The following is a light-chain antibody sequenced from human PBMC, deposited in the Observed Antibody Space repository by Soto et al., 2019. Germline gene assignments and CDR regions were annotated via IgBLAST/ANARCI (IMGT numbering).Light chain of an antibody. CDR2: GVS. V-gene: IGLV2-14*03. CDR1: SSDVGAYKY. Sequence: QSALTQPAAVSGSPGQSITISCAGSSSDVGAYKYVSWYHQHPGKVPKLIIYGVSNRPSGVSNRFSGSKTGNTAFLTISGLQHADDAAYYCSSFTGPTTLDVFGTGTKVTVL. J-gene: IGLJ1*01. CDR3: SSFTGPTTLDV.